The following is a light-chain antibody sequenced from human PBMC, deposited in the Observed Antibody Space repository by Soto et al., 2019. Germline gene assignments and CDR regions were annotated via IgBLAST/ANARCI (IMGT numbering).Light chain of an antibody. V-gene: IGKV3-20*01. J-gene: IGKJ5*01. Sequence: EIVLTHSPGTLSLSPWERATLSFSASQSVSSRLAWYQQRPGQAPRLLISGASSRATGIPDRFSGSGSGTDFTLTISRLEPEDFALYYCQHYAHNSPITFGQGTRLEN. CDR3: QHYAHNSPIT. CDR1: QSVSSR. CDR2: GAS.